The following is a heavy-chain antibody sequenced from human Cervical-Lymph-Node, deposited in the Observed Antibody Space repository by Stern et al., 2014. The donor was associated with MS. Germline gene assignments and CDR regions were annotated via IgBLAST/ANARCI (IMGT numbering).Heavy chain of an antibody. CDR3: AKSTYYYDSSGYLILGAFDI. J-gene: IGHJ3*02. Sequence: QVQLVESGGGVVQPGRSLRLSCAASGFTFSSYGMHWVRQAPGKGLEWVAVISDDGNNKYYADSVKGRFTISRDNSKNTLYLQMNSLRAEDTAVYYCAKSTYYYDSSGYLILGAFDIWGQGTMVTVSS. CDR2: ISDDGNNK. V-gene: IGHV3-30*18. D-gene: IGHD3-22*01. CDR1: GFTFSSYG.